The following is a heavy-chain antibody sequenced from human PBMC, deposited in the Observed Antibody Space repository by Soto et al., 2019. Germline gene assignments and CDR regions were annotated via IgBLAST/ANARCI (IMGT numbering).Heavy chain of an antibody. CDR1: GGTFSSYA. Sequence: ASVKVSCKASGGTFSSYAISWVRQAPGQGLEWMGGIIPISGTANYAQKFQGRVTITADESTSTAYMELSSLRSEDTAVYYCARSQGSSTSLEIYYYYYYGMDVWRQGTTVTVSS. D-gene: IGHD2-2*01. CDR3: ARSQGSSTSLEIYYYYYYGMDV. CDR2: IIPISGTA. V-gene: IGHV1-69*13. J-gene: IGHJ6*02.